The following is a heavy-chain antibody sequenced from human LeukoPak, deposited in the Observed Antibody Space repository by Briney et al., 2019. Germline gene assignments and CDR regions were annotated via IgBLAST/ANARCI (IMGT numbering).Heavy chain of an antibody. V-gene: IGHV3-23*01. CDR3: AKIGGWGTSPEARY. J-gene: IGHJ4*02. CDR2: LIGSGDRT. CDR1: GFTFSSYT. D-gene: IGHD3-16*01. Sequence: RSLLLSSAASGFTFSSYTMSWVRQAPGKGLEWVSSLIGSGDRTAYADSLEGRFSISRDNPKNTMYLQITSLRADDTAVYFCAKIGGWGTSPEARYWGQGTLVTVSS.